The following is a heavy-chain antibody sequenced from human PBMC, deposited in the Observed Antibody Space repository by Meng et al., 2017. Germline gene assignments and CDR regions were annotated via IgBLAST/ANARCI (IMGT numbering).Heavy chain of an antibody. Sequence: EVQLLESVGGLVQSGGSLRLSCTASGFTSRNYWMHWVRQAPGKGLVWVSRIKPDGTMTVYADSVKGRFTISRDNAKNTLYLQMNSLRSDDTAVYYCARSDWFDPWGQGTLVTVSS. CDR1: GFTSRNYW. V-gene: IGHV3-74*01. CDR2: IKPDGTMT. J-gene: IGHJ5*02. CDR3: ARSDWFDP.